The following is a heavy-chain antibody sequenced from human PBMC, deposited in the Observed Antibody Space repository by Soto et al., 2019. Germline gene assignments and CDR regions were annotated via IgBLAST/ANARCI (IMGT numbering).Heavy chain of an antibody. D-gene: IGHD4-17*01. CDR1: GGSFSGYY. CDR2: INHSGST. V-gene: IGHV4-34*01. J-gene: IGHJ4*02. CDR3: TRGRRTAVTIDY. Sequence: QVQLQQWGAGLLKPSETLSLTCAVYGGSFSGYYWSWIRQPPGKGLEWIGEINHSGSTNYNPSLKSRVTISVDTSKNQFSLKLCSVTAADTAVYYCTRGRRTAVTIDYWGQGTLVTVSS.